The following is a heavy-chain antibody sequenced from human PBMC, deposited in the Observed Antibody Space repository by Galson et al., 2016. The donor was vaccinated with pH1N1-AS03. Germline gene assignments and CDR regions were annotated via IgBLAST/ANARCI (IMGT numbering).Heavy chain of an antibody. Sequence: SLRLSCAASGFTFRSFGMNWVRQAPGKGLEWVAFIRYDGRNKFYADSMKGRFTISRDNSKNTLYLQVNSLRTDDTAVYYCARAAYDRTEDYYSHFDKWGQGILVTVSS. CDR2: IRYDGRNK. CDR3: ARAAYDRTEDYYSHFDK. V-gene: IGHV3-30*02. D-gene: IGHD3-22*01. CDR1: GFTFRSFG. J-gene: IGHJ4*02.